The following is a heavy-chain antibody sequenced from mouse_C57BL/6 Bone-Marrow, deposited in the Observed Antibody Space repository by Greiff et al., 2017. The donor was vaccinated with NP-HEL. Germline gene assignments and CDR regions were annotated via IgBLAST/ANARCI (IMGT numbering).Heavy chain of an antibody. CDR1: GYTFTSYW. J-gene: IGHJ1*03. V-gene: IGHV1-64*01. CDR2: IHPNSGST. CDR3: ARHGSSSHWYFDV. D-gene: IGHD1-1*01. Sequence: QVQLQQPGAELVKPGASVKLSCKASGYTFTSYWMHWVKQRPGQGLEWIGMIHPNSGSTNYNEKFKNKATLTVDKSSSTAYMQLSSLTSEDSAVYYCARHGSSSHWYFDVWGTGTTVTVSS.